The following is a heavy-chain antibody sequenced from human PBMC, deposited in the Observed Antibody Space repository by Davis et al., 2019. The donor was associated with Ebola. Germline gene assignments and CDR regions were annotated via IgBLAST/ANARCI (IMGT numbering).Heavy chain of an antibody. D-gene: IGHD1-26*01. CDR2: FNHIGVT. CDR1: GGPVSGHH. V-gene: IGHV4-34*01. J-gene: IGHJ1*01. CDR3: ARGPYSDWPLGAH. Sequence: PGGSLRLSCAVYGGPVSGHHWTWIRQPPGQDLEWIGEFNHIGVTSYSPSLEGRITVSADTSKNEIYLKLNSVTDADTAVYYCARGPYSDWPLGAHWGQGTRVTVSS.